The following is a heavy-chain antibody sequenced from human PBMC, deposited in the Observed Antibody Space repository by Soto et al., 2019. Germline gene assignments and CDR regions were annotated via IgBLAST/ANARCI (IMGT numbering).Heavy chain of an antibody. V-gene: IGHV1-2*02. J-gene: IGHJ4*02. CDR2: IFPGSGGT. D-gene: IGHD6-25*01. CDR3: AREWQRGTDY. Sequence: ASVKVSCKASGYTFTTYFLHWVRQAPGQGLEWLGWIFPGSGGTNYARKFQGRVTMTRDTSINTAYMELSRLTSDDTGVYYCAREWQRGTDYWGQGALVTVSS. CDR1: GYTFTTYF.